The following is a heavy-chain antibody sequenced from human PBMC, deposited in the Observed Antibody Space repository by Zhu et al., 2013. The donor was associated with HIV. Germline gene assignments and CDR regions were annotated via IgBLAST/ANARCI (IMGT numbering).Heavy chain of an antibody. J-gene: IGHJ4*02. CDR3: ARDKGGHIVVVPAALDY. D-gene: IGHD2-2*01. Sequence: VQLCSLGVSEKPGSYGEGXSQGSEALQQLCYQLGATGPWTRDLSGWRDHPYLGTANYAQKFQGRVTITADESTSTAYMELSSLRSEDTAVYYCARDKGGHIVVVPAALDYWGQGTLVTVSS. V-gene: IGHV1-69*01. CDR2: HPYLGTA. CDR1: ALQQLC.